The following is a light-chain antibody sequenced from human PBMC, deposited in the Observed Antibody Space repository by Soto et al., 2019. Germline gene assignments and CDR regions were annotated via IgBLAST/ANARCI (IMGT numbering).Light chain of an antibody. CDR2: WAS. CDR3: QQYYSTPELT. Sequence: DIVMTQSPDSLAVSLGERATINWKSSQSVLYSSNNKNYLAWYQQKPGQPPKLLIYWASTRESGVPDRFSGSGSGTDFTLTISSLQAEDVAVYYCQQYYSTPELTFGGGTKVDIK. V-gene: IGKV4-1*01. CDR1: QSVLYSSNNKNY. J-gene: IGKJ4*01.